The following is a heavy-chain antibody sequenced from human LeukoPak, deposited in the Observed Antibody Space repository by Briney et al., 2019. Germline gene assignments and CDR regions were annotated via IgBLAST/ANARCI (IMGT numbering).Heavy chain of an antibody. D-gene: IGHD6-13*01. CDR3: ARDSSTTGRALRQQLVRFFY. CDR2: INHSGST. V-gene: IGHV4-34*01. Sequence: SETLSLTCAVYGGSFSGYYWSWIRQPPGKGLEWIGEINHSGSTNYNPSLKSRVTISIDTSNNQVSLKLSSVTAADTAVYYCARDSSTTGRALRQQLVRFFYWGQGTLVTVSS. J-gene: IGHJ4*02. CDR1: GGSFSGYY.